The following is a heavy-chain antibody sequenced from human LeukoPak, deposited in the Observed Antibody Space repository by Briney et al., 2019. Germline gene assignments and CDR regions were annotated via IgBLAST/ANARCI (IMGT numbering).Heavy chain of an antibody. J-gene: IGHJ5*02. V-gene: IGHV1-3*01. CDR2: INAGNGNT. CDR1: GYTFTSYA. Sequence: ASVKVSCKASGYTFTSYAMHWVRQAPGQRLEWMGWINAGNGNTKYSQKFQGRVTITRDTTTSTAYMELRSLRSDDTAVYYCARDGLPNWFDPWGQGTLVTVSS. CDR3: ARDGLPNWFDP.